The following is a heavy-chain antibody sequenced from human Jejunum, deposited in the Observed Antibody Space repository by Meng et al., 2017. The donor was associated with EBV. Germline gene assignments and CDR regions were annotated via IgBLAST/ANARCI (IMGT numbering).Heavy chain of an antibody. CDR2: MHPGGST. Sequence: VQLQASGPGLVKPSGTLSLTCAVSGDSTSSSHWWSWVRQPPGKGLEWIGEMHPGGSTNYNPSLKSRVTISVDNSKNQFSLKLTSVTAADTAVYYCAKSNDYSLNSWGQGTLVTVSS. CDR1: GDSTSSSHW. CDR3: AKSNDYSLNS. D-gene: IGHD4-11*01. V-gene: IGHV4-4*02. J-gene: IGHJ4*02.